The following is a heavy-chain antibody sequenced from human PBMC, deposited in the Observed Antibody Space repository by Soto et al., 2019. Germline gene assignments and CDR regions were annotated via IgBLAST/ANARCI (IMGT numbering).Heavy chain of an antibody. D-gene: IGHD3-9*01. CDR2: IYHSGST. Sequence: LSLTCAVSGVSISSGGYSWSWIRQPPGTGLEWIGYIYHSGSTYYNPSLKSRVTISVDRSKNQFSLKLSSVTAADTAAYYCARVETGYFDRGGGWFDPWGQGTLVTVSS. J-gene: IGHJ5*02. CDR1: GVSISSGGYS. V-gene: IGHV4-30-2*01. CDR3: ARVETGYFDRGGGWFDP.